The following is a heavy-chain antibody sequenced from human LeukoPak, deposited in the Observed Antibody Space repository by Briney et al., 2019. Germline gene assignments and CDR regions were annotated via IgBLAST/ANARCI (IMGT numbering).Heavy chain of an antibody. D-gene: IGHD5-18*01. Sequence: ASVKVSCKASGYTFTSYGISWVRQAPGQGLEWIGWISAYNGNTNYAQKRQGRVTMTTDTFTRTGYMEMRSVRSDDTAVYYCARERRYSYERSGFDYWGQGSLVTVYS. CDR2: ISAYNGNT. V-gene: IGHV1-18*01. CDR1: GYTFTSYG. J-gene: IGHJ4*02. CDR3: ARERRYSYERSGFDY.